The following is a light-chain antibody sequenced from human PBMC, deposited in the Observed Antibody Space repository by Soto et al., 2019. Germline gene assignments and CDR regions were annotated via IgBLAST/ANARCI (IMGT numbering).Light chain of an antibody. Sequence: QLVLTQSPSASASLGASVKLTCTLSSGHSNYAIALHQQQSEKGHRYLMKLNSDGSHSKGDGIPDRFSGSSSGAERYLTISSLPSDDAADYYCQTWGSGIVVFGGGTKLTVL. CDR3: QTWGSGIVV. CDR2: LNSDGSH. CDR1: SGHSNYA. V-gene: IGLV4-69*01. J-gene: IGLJ2*01.